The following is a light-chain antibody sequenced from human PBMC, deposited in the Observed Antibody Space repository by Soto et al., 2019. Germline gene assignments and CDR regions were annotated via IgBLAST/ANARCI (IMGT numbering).Light chain of an antibody. J-gene: IGKJ3*01. CDR2: DAS. Sequence: EIVLTQSPSTLSLSPGERATLSCRASQSVSSYLAWYQQKPGQAPRLLIYDASNRATGIPARFSGSGSGTDFTLTISSLAPEEFAVYYCQQRSSLFTFGPGTKVDIK. CDR3: QQRSSLFT. CDR1: QSVSSY. V-gene: IGKV3-11*01.